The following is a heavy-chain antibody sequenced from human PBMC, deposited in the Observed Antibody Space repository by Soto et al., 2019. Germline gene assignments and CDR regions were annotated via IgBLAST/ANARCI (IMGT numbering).Heavy chain of an antibody. V-gene: IGHV3-23*01. CDR2: ISGSGGST. D-gene: IGHD4-17*01. CDR3: AKADDYGDYGHDY. Sequence: EVQLLESGGGLVQPGGSLRLSCAASGFTFSSYAMSWVRQAPGRGLEWVSAISGSGGSTYYADSVKGRFTISRDNSKNTLYLQMNSLRAEDTAVYYCAKADDYGDYGHDYWGQGTLVTVSS. J-gene: IGHJ4*02. CDR1: GFTFSSYA.